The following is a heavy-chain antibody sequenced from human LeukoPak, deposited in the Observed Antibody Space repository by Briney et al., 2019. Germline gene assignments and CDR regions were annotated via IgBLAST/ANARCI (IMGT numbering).Heavy chain of an antibody. D-gene: IGHD4-23*01. CDR1: GGSISIGDYY. CDR2: IYHSGGT. CDR3: VRDFSEFYSGTYLLDAAYEI. J-gene: IGHJ3*02. V-gene: IGHV4-30-4*08. Sequence: SETLSLTCTVSGGSISIGDYYWTWIRQPPGKGLEWIGYIYHSGGTYYNPSLKSRLTISIDTSKNQFSLKLSSVTAADTAVYYCVRDFSEFYSGTYLLDAAYEIWGQGTMVSVSS.